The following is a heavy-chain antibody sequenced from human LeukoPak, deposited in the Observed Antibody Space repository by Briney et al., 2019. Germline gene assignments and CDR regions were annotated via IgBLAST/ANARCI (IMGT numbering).Heavy chain of an antibody. D-gene: IGHD1-26*01. V-gene: IGHV3-74*01. CDR2: INSDGSRT. Sequence: GGSLRLSCAASGFTFSSYWMHWVRQAPGKGLVWVSHINSDGSRTDYADSVKGRFTISRDNAKNTLYLQMNSLRAEDTAVYYRSGSYSYWGQGTLVTVSS. J-gene: IGHJ4*02. CDR1: GFTFSSYW. CDR3: SGSYSY.